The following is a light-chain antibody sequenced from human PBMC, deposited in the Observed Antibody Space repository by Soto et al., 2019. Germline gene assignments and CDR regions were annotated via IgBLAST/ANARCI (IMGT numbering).Light chain of an antibody. V-gene: IGKV3-20*01. CDR3: HQYATSPFT. CDR2: GAS. Sequence: EIVLTQSPGALSLSPGESATLSCRASQSVSSTYLSWLQQKPGQAPRLLVFGASTRATGTPDRFSGGGSGTHFTLTVSSLEPEDLAVYYCHQYATSPFTFGQGAKLEI. J-gene: IGKJ2*01. CDR1: QSVSSTY.